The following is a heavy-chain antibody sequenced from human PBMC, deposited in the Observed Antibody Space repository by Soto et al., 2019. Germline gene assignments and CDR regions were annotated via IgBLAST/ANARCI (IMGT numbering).Heavy chain of an antibody. Sequence: GASVKSSCKGAGYTFTGYYMHWVRQATGQGLEWMGWINPNSGGTNYAQKFQGRVTMTRDTSISTAYMELSRLRSDDTAVYYCARDQDFGVVPGYYYSYGMDVWAQGTTVTVSS. CDR1: GYTFTGYY. D-gene: IGHD3-3*01. CDR3: ARDQDFGVVPGYYYSYGMDV. J-gene: IGHJ6*02. V-gene: IGHV1-2*02. CDR2: INPNSGGT.